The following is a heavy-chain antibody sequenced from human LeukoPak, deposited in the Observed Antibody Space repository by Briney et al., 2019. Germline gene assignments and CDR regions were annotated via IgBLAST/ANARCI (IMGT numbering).Heavy chain of an antibody. Sequence: APVKVSCKASGYTFTGYYMHWVRQAPGQGLEWMGWINPNSGGTNYAQKFQGRVTMTRDTSISTAYMELSRLRSDDTAVYYCARSSSSWYQYYYYGMDVWGQGTTVTVSS. D-gene: IGHD6-13*01. CDR1: GYTFTGYY. CDR2: INPNSGGT. J-gene: IGHJ6*02. CDR3: ARSSSSWYQYYYYGMDV. V-gene: IGHV1-2*02.